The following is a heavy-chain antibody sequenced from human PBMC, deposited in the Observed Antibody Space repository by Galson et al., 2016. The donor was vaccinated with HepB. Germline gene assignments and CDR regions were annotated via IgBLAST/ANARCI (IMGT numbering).Heavy chain of an antibody. V-gene: IGHV1-69*13. Sequence: SVKVSCKAYGGTFNSYTISWVRQAPGQGLELMGEIIPIFRTADYAQKFQGRVTITADESTSTAYMELSSLTSEDTALYYCARDRSGYYEFDSWGQGTLVTVSS. CDR3: ARDRSGYYEFDS. J-gene: IGHJ4*02. CDR1: GGTFNSYT. D-gene: IGHD3-22*01. CDR2: IIPIFRTA.